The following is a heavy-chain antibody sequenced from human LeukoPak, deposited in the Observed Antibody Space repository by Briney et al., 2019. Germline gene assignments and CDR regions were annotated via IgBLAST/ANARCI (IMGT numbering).Heavy chain of an antibody. D-gene: IGHD3-3*01. J-gene: IGHJ6*02. CDR3: ARGGISAVDGVVIKYYYYYYGMDV. V-gene: IGHV4-34*01. Sequence: SETLSLTCAVYGGSFSGYYWSWTRQPPGKGLEWIGEINHSGSTNYNPSLKSRVTISVDTSKNQFSLKLSSVTAADTAVYYCARGGISAVDGVVIKYYYYYYGMDVWGQGTTVTVSS. CDR1: GGSFSGYY. CDR2: INHSGST.